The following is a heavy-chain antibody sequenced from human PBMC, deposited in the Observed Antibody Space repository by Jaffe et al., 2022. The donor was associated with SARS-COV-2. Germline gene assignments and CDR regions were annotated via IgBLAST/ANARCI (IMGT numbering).Heavy chain of an antibody. CDR1: GGSFSGYY. CDR2: INHSGST. D-gene: IGHD6-13*01. CDR3: ARFLGYSSSWYKYYFDY. V-gene: IGHV4-34*01. Sequence: QVQLQQWGAGLLKPSETLSLTCAVYGGSFSGYYWSWIRQPPGKGLEWIGEINHSGSTNYNPSLKSRVTISVDTSKNQFSLKLSSVTAADTAVYYCARFLGYSSSWYKYYFDYWGQGTLVTVSS. J-gene: IGHJ4*02.